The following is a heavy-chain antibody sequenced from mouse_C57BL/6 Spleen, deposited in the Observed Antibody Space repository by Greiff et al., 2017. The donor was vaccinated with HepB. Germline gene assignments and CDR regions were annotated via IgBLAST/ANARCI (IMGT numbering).Heavy chain of an antibody. Sequence: QVQLQQPGAELVKPGASVKMSCKASGYTFTSYWITWVKQRPGQGLEWIGDIYPGSGSTNYNENFKSKATLNVDTSSSTAYMQLSSLTSEDSAVYYCARSNDYYGSSYRAYWGQGTLVTVSA. CDR1: GYTFTSYW. D-gene: IGHD1-1*01. J-gene: IGHJ3*01. CDR2: IYPGSGST. V-gene: IGHV1-55*01. CDR3: ARSNDYYGSSYRAY.